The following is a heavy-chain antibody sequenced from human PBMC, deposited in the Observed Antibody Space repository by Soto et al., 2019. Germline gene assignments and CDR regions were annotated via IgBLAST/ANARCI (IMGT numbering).Heavy chain of an antibody. D-gene: IGHD2-2*01. CDR2: IWYDGSNK. J-gene: IGHJ6*02. CDR1: GFTFSSYG. Sequence: PGGSLRLSCAASGFTFSSYGMHWVRQAPGKGLEWVAVIWYDGSNKYYADSVKGRFTISRDNSKNTLYLQMNSLRAEDTAVYYCARDFGDIVVVPAALNSYYGMDVWGQGTRVTVSS. CDR3: ARDFGDIVVVPAALNSYYGMDV. V-gene: IGHV3-33*01.